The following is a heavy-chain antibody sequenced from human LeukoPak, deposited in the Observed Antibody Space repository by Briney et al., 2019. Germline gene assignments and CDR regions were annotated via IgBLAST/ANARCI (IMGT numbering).Heavy chain of an antibody. Sequence: GASVKVSCKASGYIFTDYAIHWLRQAPGQRPEWWGWMNGGNGNTKYSQKFQGRITLIRDTSAATAYMELSSLRHDDLAVYYCARGRGTSGSNRDFHYYYMDVWGKGTTVTVSS. CDR1: GYIFTDYA. CDR3: ARGRGTSGSNRDFHYYYMDV. J-gene: IGHJ6*03. V-gene: IGHV1-3*01. CDR2: MNGGNGNT. D-gene: IGHD2-15*01.